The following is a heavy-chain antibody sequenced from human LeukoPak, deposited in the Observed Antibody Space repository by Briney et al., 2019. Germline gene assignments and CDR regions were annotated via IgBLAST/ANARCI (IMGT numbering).Heavy chain of an antibody. CDR2: IYHSGSS. D-gene: IGHD6-13*01. CDR3: ARASMGYSSSWYFDY. Sequence: ETLSLTCTVSGGSISSYYWSWIRQPPGKGLEWIGYIYHSGSSNYNPSLKSRVTISVDTSKKQFSLKLSSVTAADTAAYYCARASMGYSSSWYFDYWGQGTLVTVSS. CDR1: GGSISSYY. V-gene: IGHV4-59*01. J-gene: IGHJ4*02.